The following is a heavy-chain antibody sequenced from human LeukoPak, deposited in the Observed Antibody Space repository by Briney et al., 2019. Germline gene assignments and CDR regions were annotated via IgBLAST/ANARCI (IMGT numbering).Heavy chain of an antibody. D-gene: IGHD3-9*01. J-gene: IGHJ4*02. Sequence: SETLSLTCTVSNYSITSGYYWGLIRQPPGKGLDWIGSIYHSVTTYYNPSLKSRVTISVDMSKNQFFLNLGSVNDADTAVYYCARVSRGYDILYWGQGTVVTVS. V-gene: IGHV4-38-2*02. CDR1: NYSITSGYY. CDR2: IYHSVTT. CDR3: ARVSRGYDILY.